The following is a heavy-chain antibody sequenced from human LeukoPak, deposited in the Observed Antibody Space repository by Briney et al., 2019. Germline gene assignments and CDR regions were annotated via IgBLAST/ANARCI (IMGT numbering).Heavy chain of an antibody. D-gene: IGHD3-10*01. J-gene: IGHJ5*02. V-gene: IGHV4-39*07. CDR3: ARDMDRRVRNLDP. Sequence: PSETLSLTCTVSGGSISSSSYYWGWIRQPPGKGLEWIGSIYYSGSTYYNPSLKSRATISVDTSKNQFSLKLSSVTAADTAVYYCARDMDRRVRNLDPWGQGTLVTVSS. CDR1: GGSISSSSYY. CDR2: IYYSGST.